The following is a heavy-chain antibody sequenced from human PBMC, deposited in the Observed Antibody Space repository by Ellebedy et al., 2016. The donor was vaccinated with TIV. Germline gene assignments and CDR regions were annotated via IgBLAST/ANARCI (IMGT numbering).Heavy chain of an antibody. Sequence: SETLSLTCTVSGGSISSSSYYWSWIRQPPGKGLEWIGYIYYSGSTNYNPSLKSRVTISVDTSKNQFSLKLSSVTAADTAVYYCARDQYDDLRYYYYGMDVWGQGTTVTVSS. CDR3: ARDQYDDLRYYYYGMDV. CDR2: IYYSGST. CDR1: GGSISSSSYY. D-gene: IGHD1-1*01. V-gene: IGHV4-61*01. J-gene: IGHJ6*02.